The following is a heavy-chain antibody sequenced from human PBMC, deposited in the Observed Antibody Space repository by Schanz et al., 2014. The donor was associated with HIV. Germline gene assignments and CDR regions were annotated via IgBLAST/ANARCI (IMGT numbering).Heavy chain of an antibody. CDR1: GGTSSIYA. Sequence: QVQLVQSGAEVKKPGSSVKVACKASGGTSSIYAISWVRQAPGQGLEWMGGIIPLFGTSNYAQKFQGRATITADESTSTAYMELSSLRSEDTAVYYCARDSPVAAGTLDYWGQGTLVTVS. D-gene: IGHD6-13*01. CDR3: ARDSPVAAGTLDY. V-gene: IGHV1-69*01. J-gene: IGHJ4*02. CDR2: IIPLFGTS.